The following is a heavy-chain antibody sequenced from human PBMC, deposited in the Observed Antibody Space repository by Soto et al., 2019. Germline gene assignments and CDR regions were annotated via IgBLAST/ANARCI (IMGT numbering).Heavy chain of an antibody. CDR3: ERDRGSTYYSYIDV. CDR1: GFTFSNYA. Sequence: GGSLRLSCAASGFTFSNYAMYWVRQAPGKGLEWVAVIWYDGSNQYYAASVKGRFTISRDNSKSTLYLQMNTLRAEDTALYYCERDRGSTYYSYIDVWGKGTTVTVSS. V-gene: IGHV3-33*01. D-gene: IGHD2-2*01. J-gene: IGHJ6*03. CDR2: IWYDGSNQ.